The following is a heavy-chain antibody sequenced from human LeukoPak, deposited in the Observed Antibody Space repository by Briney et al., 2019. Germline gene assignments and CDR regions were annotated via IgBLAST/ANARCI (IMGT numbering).Heavy chain of an antibody. D-gene: IGHD6-13*01. Sequence: GASVTVSCKASGYTFTSYGISWVRQAPGQGLEWMGWISAYNGNTNYAQKLQGRVTMTTDTSTSTAYMELRSLRSDDTAVYYCARGAGIAAAGTDWFDPWGQGTLVTVSS. V-gene: IGHV1-18*04. J-gene: IGHJ5*02. CDR3: ARGAGIAAAGTDWFDP. CDR2: ISAYNGNT. CDR1: GYTFTSYG.